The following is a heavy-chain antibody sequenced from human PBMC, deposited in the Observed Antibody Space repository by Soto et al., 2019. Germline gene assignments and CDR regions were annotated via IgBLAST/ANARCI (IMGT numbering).Heavy chain of an antibody. V-gene: IGHV4-59*01. CDR1: GGSISSYY. CDR3: ARDGGYCSSTSCRYYYYYGMDV. CDR2: IYYSGST. J-gene: IGHJ6*02. D-gene: IGHD2-2*01. Sequence: SETLSLTCTVSGGSISSYYWSWIRQPPGKGLEWIGYIYYSGSTNYNPSLKSRVTISVDTSKNQFSLKLSSVTAADTAVYYCARDGGYCSSTSCRYYYYYGMDVWGQGTTVTVSS.